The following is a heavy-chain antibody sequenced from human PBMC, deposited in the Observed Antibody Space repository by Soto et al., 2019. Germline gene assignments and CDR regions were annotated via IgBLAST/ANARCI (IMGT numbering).Heavy chain of an antibody. D-gene: IGHD3-10*01. CDR2: LSYDGINK. CDR1: GFPLIPKG. CDR3: AGGQYFFDY. V-gene: IGHV3-30*03. Sequence: QVQLVESGGGVVQPGRSLRLSCAASGFPLIPKGMNWVRKVPGKGLEWVAVLSYDGINKFNADSVKGRFTISRDNSKNTLYLQMNSLRPEDTALYYCAGGQYFFDYRGQGTLVIVSS. J-gene: IGHJ4*02.